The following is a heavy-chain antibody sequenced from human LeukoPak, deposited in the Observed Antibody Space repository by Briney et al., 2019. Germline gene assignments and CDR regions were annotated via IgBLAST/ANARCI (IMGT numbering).Heavy chain of an antibody. J-gene: IGHJ4*02. CDR3: ARGPATRVYYFDY. CDR2: IKLDGSEK. Sequence: QAGGSLRLSCVASGFTFGKYWMSWVRQAPGKGLEWVANIKLDGSEKNYVDSVKGRFTISRDNTKNSLYLQMNNLRAEDTAVYYCARGPATRVYYFDYWGQGTLVTVSS. CDR1: GFTFGKYW. D-gene: IGHD1-26*01. V-gene: IGHV3-7*01.